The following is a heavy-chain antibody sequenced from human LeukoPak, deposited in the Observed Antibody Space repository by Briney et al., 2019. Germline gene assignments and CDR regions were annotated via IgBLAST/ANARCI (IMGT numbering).Heavy chain of an antibody. CDR3: ARDAITMVRGAADY. D-gene: IGHD3-10*01. J-gene: IGHJ4*02. CDR1: GFTFSSYS. Sequence: GGSLRLSCAASGFTFSSYSMNWVRQAPGKGLEWVSYISSSSSTVYYADSVKGRFTISRDNAKNSLYLQMNSLRAEDTAVYYCARDAITMVRGAADYWGQGTLVTVSS. V-gene: IGHV3-48*04. CDR2: ISSSSSTV.